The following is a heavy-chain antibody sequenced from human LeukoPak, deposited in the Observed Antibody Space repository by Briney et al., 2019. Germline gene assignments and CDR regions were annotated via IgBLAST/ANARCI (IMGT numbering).Heavy chain of an antibody. CDR1: GGTFSSCA. J-gene: IGHJ6*04. Sequence: GSSVKVSCKASGGTFSSCAISWVRQAPGQRLEWMGRIIPIFGTANYAQKFQGRVTITTDETTSTAYMELSSLRSEDTAVYYCARDMRFGELFGWDVWSKGTTVTVSS. CDR2: IIPIFGTA. D-gene: IGHD3-10*01. CDR3: ARDMRFGELFGWDV. V-gene: IGHV1-69*05.